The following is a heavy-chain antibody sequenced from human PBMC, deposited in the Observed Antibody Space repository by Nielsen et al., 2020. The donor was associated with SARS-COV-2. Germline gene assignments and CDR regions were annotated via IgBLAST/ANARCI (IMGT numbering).Heavy chain of an antibody. CDR1: GGTFSSYA. D-gene: IGHD6-13*01. CDR2: IIPIFGTA. Sequence: SVKVSCKASGGTFSSYAISWVRQAPGQGLEWMGGIIPIFGTANYAQKFQGRVTITADESTSTAYMELSSLRSEDTAVYYCAITGPIAAAGDPFDYWGQGTLVTVSS. V-gene: IGHV1-69*13. CDR3: AITGPIAAAGDPFDY. J-gene: IGHJ4*02.